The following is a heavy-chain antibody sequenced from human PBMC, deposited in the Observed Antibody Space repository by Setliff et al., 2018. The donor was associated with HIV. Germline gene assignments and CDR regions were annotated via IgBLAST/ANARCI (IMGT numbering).Heavy chain of an antibody. J-gene: IGHJ3*01. Sequence: SVKVSCKASRGTFSSYAVNWVRQAPGQGLEWMGRIIPVFGTANYAQKFQGRVTITADESTSTAHMELSSLRSEDTAVYYCARGGWELVSCYDSWGQGTMVTVS. CDR2: IIPVFGTA. V-gene: IGHV1-69*13. CDR1: RGTFSSYA. CDR3: ARGGWELVSCYDS. D-gene: IGHD1-26*01.